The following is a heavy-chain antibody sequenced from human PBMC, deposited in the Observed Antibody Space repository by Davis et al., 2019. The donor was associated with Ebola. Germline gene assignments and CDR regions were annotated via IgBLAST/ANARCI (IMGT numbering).Heavy chain of an antibody. J-gene: IGHJ5*02. CDR2: INPNTGNP. Sequence: ASVKVSCRASGYTFSSYSVNWVRQAPGQGLEWMGWINPNTGNPTYAQGFTGRFVFSLDTSVSTAYLQISSLKAEDTAVYYCARVVRITMVRGVRYNWFDPWGQGTLVTVSS. CDR3: ARVVRITMVRGVRYNWFDP. V-gene: IGHV7-4-1*02. D-gene: IGHD3-10*01. CDR1: GYTFSSYS.